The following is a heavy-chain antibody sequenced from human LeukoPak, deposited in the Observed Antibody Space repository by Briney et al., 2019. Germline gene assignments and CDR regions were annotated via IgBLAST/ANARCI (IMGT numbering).Heavy chain of an antibody. V-gene: IGHV3-74*01. CDR1: GFTFSDYW. CDR2: VNGDGTST. D-gene: IGHD3/OR15-3a*01. Sequence: GGSLRLSCAASGFTFSDYWMHWVRQAPGKGLVWVACVNGDGTSTTYADSVKGRFTISRDNAKNTLYLQMNSLRAEDTAVYYCGRAYLDYAGRDYWGQGTLVTVSS. J-gene: IGHJ4*02. CDR3: GRAYLDYAGRDY.